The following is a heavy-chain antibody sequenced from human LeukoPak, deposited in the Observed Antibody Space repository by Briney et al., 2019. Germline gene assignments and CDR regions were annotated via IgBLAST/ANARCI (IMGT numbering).Heavy chain of an antibody. CDR3: AKPATAILGWFDP. Sequence: GRSLRLSCAASGFTFSSYAMSWVRQPPGNGLEWVSAISGSGGSTYYADSVKGRFTISRDNSKNTLYLQMNSLRAEDTAVYYCAKPATAILGWFDPWGQGTLVTVSS. V-gene: IGHV3-23*01. CDR1: GFTFSSYA. J-gene: IGHJ5*02. CDR2: ISGSGGST. D-gene: IGHD2-2*02.